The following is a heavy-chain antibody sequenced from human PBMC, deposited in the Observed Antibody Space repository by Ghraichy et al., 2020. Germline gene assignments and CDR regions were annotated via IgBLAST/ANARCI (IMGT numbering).Heavy chain of an antibody. CDR1: GFTFSSYA. CDR2: ISGSGGST. J-gene: IGHJ5*02. V-gene: IGHV3-23*01. Sequence: GALRLSCAASGFTFSSYAMSWVRQAPGKGLEWVSAISGSGGSTYYADSVKGRFTISRDNSKNTLYLQMNSLRAEDTAVYYCAKDPQGPDCSSTSCPFDPWGQGTLVTVSS. CDR3: AKDPQGPDCSSTSCPFDP. D-gene: IGHD2-2*01.